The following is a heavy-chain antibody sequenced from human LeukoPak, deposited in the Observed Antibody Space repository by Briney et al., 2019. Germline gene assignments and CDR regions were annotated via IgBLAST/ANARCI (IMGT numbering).Heavy chain of an antibody. CDR2: IYPGDADT. CDR1: GYSFTSYW. D-gene: IGHD3-22*01. J-gene: IGHJ3*02. CDR3: ARQWTATYYYDSSGYAFDI. V-gene: IGHV5-51*01. Sequence: GESLKISCKGSGYSFTSYWIGWVRQMPGKGLEWVGIIYPGDADTRYSPSFQGQVTTSADKSTSTAYLQWSSLKASDTAMYYCARQWTATYYYDSSGYAFDIWGQGTMVTVSS.